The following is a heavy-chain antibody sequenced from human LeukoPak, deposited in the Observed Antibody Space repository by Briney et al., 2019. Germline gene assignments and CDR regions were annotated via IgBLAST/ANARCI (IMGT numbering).Heavy chain of an antibody. CDR2: MNPNSGNT. CDR1: GYTFTSYG. D-gene: IGHD6-19*01. Sequence: ASVKVSCKASGYTFTSYGISWVRQAPGQGLEWMGWMNPNSGNTGYAQKFQGRVTMTRNTSISTAYMELSSLRSEDTAVYYCARAGLGGVAVAGRLGYWGQGTLVTVSS. CDR3: ARAGLGGVAVAGRLGY. V-gene: IGHV1-8*02. J-gene: IGHJ4*02.